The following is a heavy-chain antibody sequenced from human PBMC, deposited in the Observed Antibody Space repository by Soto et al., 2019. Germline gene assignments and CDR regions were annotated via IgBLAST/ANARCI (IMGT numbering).Heavy chain of an antibody. J-gene: IGHJ3*02. CDR3: AQIPYYGSGMFPTREADAFDI. CDR2: IDPSDSYT. CDR1: GYSFTSYW. D-gene: IGHD3-10*01. Sequence: GESLKISCKGSGYSFTSYWISWVRQMPGKGLEWMGRIDPSDSYTNYSPSFQGHVTISADKSISTAYLQWSSLKASDTAMYYCAQIPYYGSGMFPTREADAFDIWGQGTMVTVSS. V-gene: IGHV5-10-1*01.